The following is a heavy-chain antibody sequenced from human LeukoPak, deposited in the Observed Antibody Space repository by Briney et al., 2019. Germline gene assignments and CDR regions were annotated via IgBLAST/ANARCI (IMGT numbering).Heavy chain of an antibody. V-gene: IGHV3-23*01. Sequence: PGGSLRLSCAASGFTFSSYAMSWVRQAPWKGLEWVSAISGSGGSTYYADSVKGRFTISRDNSKNTLYLQMNSLRAEDTAVYYCANSKITYYYDSSGPPGGYWGQGTLVTVSS. J-gene: IGHJ4*02. D-gene: IGHD3-22*01. CDR2: ISGSGGST. CDR3: ANSKITYYYDSSGPPGGY. CDR1: GFTFSSYA.